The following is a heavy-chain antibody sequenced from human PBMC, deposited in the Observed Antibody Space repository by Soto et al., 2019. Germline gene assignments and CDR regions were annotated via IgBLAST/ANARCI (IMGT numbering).Heavy chain of an antibody. CDR2: ISHDGSTN. CDR1: VFKLSSYA. Sequence: QVQLVESGGGVVQPGRSLRLSCAASVFKLSSYAMHWVRQAPGKGLEWVGVISHDGSTNSYTDSVKGRFTISRDISQNTLYLQMHSMKVEDTALYDRARAHSSGSYHGAFDLWGQGTLVTVSS. D-gene: IGHD3-22*01. CDR3: ARAHSSGSYHGAFDL. J-gene: IGHJ3*01. V-gene: IGHV3-30-3*01.